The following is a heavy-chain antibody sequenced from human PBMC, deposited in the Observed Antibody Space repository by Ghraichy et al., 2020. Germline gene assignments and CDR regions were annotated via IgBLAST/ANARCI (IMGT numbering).Heavy chain of an antibody. CDR3: ARVARYYYYAMDV. J-gene: IGHJ6*02. Sequence: SQTLSLTCTVSGGSISSGGYYWSWIRQPAGKGLEWIGRIYTTGTTNYNPSLKSRLTISVDTSKNQFSLKMNSVTAADTAVYYCARVARYYYYAMDVWGQGTTVTVSS. CDR2: IYTTGTT. CDR1: GGSISSGGYY. V-gene: IGHV4-61*02.